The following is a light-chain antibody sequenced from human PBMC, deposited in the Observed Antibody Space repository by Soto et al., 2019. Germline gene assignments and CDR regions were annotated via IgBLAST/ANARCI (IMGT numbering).Light chain of an antibody. V-gene: IGKV1-39*01. CDR1: QSISIY. Sequence: DIQMTQSPSSLSASVGDRVTITCRASQSISIYLNWYQQKPGKAPKLLIYAASSSQSGVPSRFSGSGSGTDFTLTISSLQPEDFATYYCQQRKTFGQGTKVEIK. CDR2: AAS. J-gene: IGKJ1*01. CDR3: QQRKT.